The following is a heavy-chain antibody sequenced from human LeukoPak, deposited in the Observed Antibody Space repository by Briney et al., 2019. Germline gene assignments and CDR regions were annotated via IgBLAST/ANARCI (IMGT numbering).Heavy chain of an antibody. CDR2: ISSSSSTI. CDR3: ARDWSFPAGSGSYYWFGP. D-gene: IGHD3-10*01. V-gene: IGHV3-48*01. CDR1: GFTFSSYS. J-gene: IGHJ5*02. Sequence: PGGSLRLSCAASGFTFSSYSMNWVRQAPGKGLEWVSYISSSSSTIYYADSVKGRFTISRDNAKNSLYLQMNSLRAEDTAVYYCARDWSFPAGSGSYYWFGPWGQGTLVTVSS.